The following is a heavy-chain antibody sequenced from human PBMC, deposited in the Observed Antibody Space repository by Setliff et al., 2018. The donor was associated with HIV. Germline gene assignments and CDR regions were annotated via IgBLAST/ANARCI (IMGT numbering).Heavy chain of an antibody. CDR3: ARDTSRSIRSAFDI. J-gene: IGHJ3*02. D-gene: IGHD3-3*02. CDR1: GFTFSSYS. CDR2: ISSSSSLI. Sequence: GGSLRLSCAASGFTFSSYSMNWVRQAPGKGLEWVSYISSSSSLIYYADSVKGRFTISRDNAKNSLYLQMNGLKTDDTAAYYCARDTSRSIRSAFDIWGQGTKVTVSS. V-gene: IGHV3-48*04.